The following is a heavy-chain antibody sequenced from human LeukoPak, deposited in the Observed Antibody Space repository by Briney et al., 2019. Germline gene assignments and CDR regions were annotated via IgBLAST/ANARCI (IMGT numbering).Heavy chain of an antibody. CDR1: GYSFTSYG. V-gene: IGHV1-18*01. Sequence: PSVKLSCTPSGYSFTSYGISRVRQAPGRGLEWMGWFSGYNGNTTQAPTLPGRVTLTTDASTTTAYLDLRSQTSDDPAISYCARALSYGFWSSYQDSWGEGGLVTVSS. J-gene: IGHJ4*02. CDR2: FSGYNGNT. D-gene: IGHD3-3*01. CDR3: ARALSYGFWSSYQDS.